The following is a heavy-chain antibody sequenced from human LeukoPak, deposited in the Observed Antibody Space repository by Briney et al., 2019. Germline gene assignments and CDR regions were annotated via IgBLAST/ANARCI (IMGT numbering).Heavy chain of an antibody. V-gene: IGHV3-30*04. Sequence: GSLRLSCAASGFTFSSYAMHWVRQAPGKGLEWVAVISYDGSNKYYADSVKGRFTISRDNSKNTLYLQMNSLRAEDTAVYYCASQYYDFWSGLKYYYYYYGMDVWGQGTTVTVSS. CDR3: ASQYYDFWSGLKYYYYYYGMDV. D-gene: IGHD3-3*01. CDR1: GFTFSSYA. J-gene: IGHJ6*02. CDR2: ISYDGSNK.